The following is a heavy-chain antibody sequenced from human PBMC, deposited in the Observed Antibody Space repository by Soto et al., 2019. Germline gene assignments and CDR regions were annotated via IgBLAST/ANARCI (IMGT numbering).Heavy chain of an antibody. V-gene: IGHV3-23*01. D-gene: IGHD3-22*01. CDR3: AREIYDDYDSSGFDH. CDR2: ISGSGGST. CDR1: GFTFSSYA. Sequence: GGSLRLSCAASGFTFSSYAMSWVRQAPGKGLEWVSAISGSGGSTYYADSVKGRFTISRDNAKNTLSLQMNSLRAEDTAVYYCAREIYDDYDSSGFDHWGQGTLVTVSS. J-gene: IGHJ4*02.